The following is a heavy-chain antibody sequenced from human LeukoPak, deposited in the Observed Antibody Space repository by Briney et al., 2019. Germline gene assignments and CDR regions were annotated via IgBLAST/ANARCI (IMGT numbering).Heavy chain of an antibody. CDR1: GFTFSRYA. V-gene: IGHV3-21*01. J-gene: IGHJ6*03. D-gene: IGHD3-10*01. CDR3: ARVMAGYSYMDV. CDR2: ISTTSSSSYI. Sequence: GGSLRLSCAASGFTFSRYAMNWVGQAPGKRLEWVSSISTTSSSSYIHYADSMKGRFTISRDNAKSSLYLQMNSLRAEDTAVYYCARVMAGYSYMDVWGKGTTITVSS.